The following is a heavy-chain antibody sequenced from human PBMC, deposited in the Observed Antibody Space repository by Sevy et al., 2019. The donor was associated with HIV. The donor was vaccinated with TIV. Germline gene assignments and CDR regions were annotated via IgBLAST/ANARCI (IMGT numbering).Heavy chain of an antibody. CDR2: IKSKVDGGTT. V-gene: IGHV3-15*01. D-gene: IGHD6-19*01. CDR3: TTRGRVADPGGIYYNDMDV. J-gene: IGHJ6*02. CDR1: GFTFNNAW. Sequence: GGSLRLSCAASGFTFNNAWMSWVRQAPGKGLEWVGRIKSKVDGGTTDYATPVKGRFTILREDSKNTLYLQMNSLKTEDTAVYYCTTRGRVADPGGIYYNDMDVWGQGTTVTVSS.